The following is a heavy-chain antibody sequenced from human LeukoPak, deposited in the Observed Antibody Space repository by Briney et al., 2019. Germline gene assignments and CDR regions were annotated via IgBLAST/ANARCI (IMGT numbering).Heavy chain of an antibody. V-gene: IGHV4-31*03. CDR1: GGSISSSSYY. D-gene: IGHD5-18*01. CDR3: ASGIPKNYFDY. CDR2: IYYSGST. Sequence: SETLSLTCTVSGGSISSSSYYWGWIRQPPGKGLEWIGYIYYSGSTYHNPSLKSRVTISVDTSKNQFSLKLSSVTAADTAVYYCASGIPKNYFDYWGQGTLVTVSS. J-gene: IGHJ4*02.